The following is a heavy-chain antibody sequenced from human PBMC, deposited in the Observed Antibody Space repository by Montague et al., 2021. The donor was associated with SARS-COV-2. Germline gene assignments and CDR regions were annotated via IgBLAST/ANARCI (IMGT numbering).Heavy chain of an antibody. J-gene: IGHJ6*02. Sequence: SLRLSCAASGFTFSSYEMNWVRQAPGKGLEWVSYISSSGSTIYYADSVKGRFTISRDNAKNSLYLQMNSLRVEDTAVYYCARGASDWLLWGYGMGVWGQGTTVTVSS. V-gene: IGHV3-48*03. D-gene: IGHD3/OR15-3a*01. CDR3: ARGASDWLLWGYGMGV. CDR1: GFTFSSYE. CDR2: ISSSGSTI.